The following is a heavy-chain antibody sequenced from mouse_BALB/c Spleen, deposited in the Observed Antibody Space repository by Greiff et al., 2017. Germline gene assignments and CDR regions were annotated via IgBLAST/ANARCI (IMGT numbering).Heavy chain of an antibody. J-gene: IGHJ3*01. CDR2: IYPGDGDT. D-gene: IGHD2-4*01. CDR1: GYAFSSYW. Sequence: QVQLKESGAELVRPGSSVKISCKASGYAFSSYWMNWVKQRPGQGLEWIGQIYPGDGDTNYNGKFKGKATLTADKSSSTAYMQLSSLTSEDSAVYFCAFYYDYSWFAYWGQGTLVTVSA. CDR3: AFYYDYSWFAY. V-gene: IGHV1-80*01.